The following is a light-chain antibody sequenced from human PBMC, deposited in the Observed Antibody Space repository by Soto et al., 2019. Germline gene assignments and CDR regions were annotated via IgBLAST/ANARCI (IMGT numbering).Light chain of an antibody. J-gene: IGKJ2*01. CDR1: QRVVGSFY. CDR3: QQYGTSPGT. Sequence: EIVLTQSPGTLSLSPGERATLSCRASQRVVGSFYLAWYQQKPGQAPRLLIYGASSRATGIPDRFSGSGSGTDFTLTISRLEPEDFAVYYCQQYGTSPGTFGQGTKLEIK. CDR2: GAS. V-gene: IGKV3-20*01.